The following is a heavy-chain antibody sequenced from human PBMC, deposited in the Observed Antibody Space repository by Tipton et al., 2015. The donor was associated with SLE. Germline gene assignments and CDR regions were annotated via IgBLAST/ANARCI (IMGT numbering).Heavy chain of an antibody. CDR1: GFAFSDCA. V-gene: IGHV3-30*04. J-gene: IGHJ4*02. CDR2: ISYHGNDE. CDR3: AAWLVSYFDY. D-gene: IGHD6-19*01. Sequence: SLRLSCAASGFAFSDCAMHWVRQAPGKGLEWVAFISYHGNDEYYADSVKGRFTISRDNSKNTLYLQMNSLRAEDTAVYYCAAWLVSYFDYWGQGTLVTVSS.